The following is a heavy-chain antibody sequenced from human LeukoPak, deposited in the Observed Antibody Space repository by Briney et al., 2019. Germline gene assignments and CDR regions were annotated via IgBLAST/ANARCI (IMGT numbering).Heavy chain of an antibody. D-gene: IGHD6-19*01. CDR2: IKEDGSEK. CDR3: VTKEPPTSGWSY. J-gene: IGHJ4*02. V-gene: IGHV3-7*01. Sequence: PGGSLRLSCTASGFTFNRDWTAWVRQAPGKGLEWVANIKEDGSEKNYVDSVKGRYTISRDNAESSVYLQMNDLRAEDTGVYYCVTKEPPTSGWSYWGQGTLVTVSS. CDR1: GFTFNRDW.